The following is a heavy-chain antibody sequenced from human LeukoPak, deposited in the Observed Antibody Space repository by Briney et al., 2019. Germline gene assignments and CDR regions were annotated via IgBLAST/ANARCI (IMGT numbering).Heavy chain of an antibody. CDR1: GGSISSSSYY. V-gene: IGHV4-39*01. CDR3: ARHGGDDDY. J-gene: IGHJ4*02. Sequence: SETLSLTCTVSGGSISSSSYYWGWIRQPPGKELEWIGGIYYSGSTYYNPSLKSRVTISVDTSKNQFSLKLSSVTAADTAVYYCARHGGDDDYWGQGTLVTVSS. D-gene: IGHD2-21*02. CDR2: IYYSGST.